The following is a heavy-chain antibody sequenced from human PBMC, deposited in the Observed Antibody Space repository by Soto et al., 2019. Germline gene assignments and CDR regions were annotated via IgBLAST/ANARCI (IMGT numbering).Heavy chain of an antibody. CDR1: SGSISTGNW. CDR3: ARVFSSGSGWMYYFDF. D-gene: IGHD6-25*01. J-gene: IGHJ4*02. V-gene: IGHV4-4*02. Sequence: QVELQESGPRLVKSSGTLSLTCEVSSGSISTGNWWSWVRQPPGKGLEWIGEIYYTGATNYNPSLKSRVTMIIDKTNDQFSLILTSATAADTAVYYCARVFSSGSGWMYYFDFWGQGILVSVSS. CDR2: IYYTGAT.